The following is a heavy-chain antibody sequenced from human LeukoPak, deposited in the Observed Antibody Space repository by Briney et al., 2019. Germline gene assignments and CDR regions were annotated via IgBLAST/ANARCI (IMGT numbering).Heavy chain of an antibody. CDR1: GFTFATYP. J-gene: IGHJ4*02. D-gene: IGHD2-2*01. V-gene: IGHV3-23*01. CDR2: FSGSGGRT. CDR3: AKVTSSYNYFDY. Sequence: GGSLRLSCEASGFTFATYPMSWVRQAPGKGLEWVSTFSGSGGRTLYADSVKGRFTISRDNSKNTLSLQMNSLRAEDTAVYYCAKVTSSYNYFDYWGQGSLATVSS.